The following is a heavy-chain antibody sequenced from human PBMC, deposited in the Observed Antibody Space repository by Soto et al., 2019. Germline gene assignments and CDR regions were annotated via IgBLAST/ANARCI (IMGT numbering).Heavy chain of an antibody. CDR1: GFTFSSYA. V-gene: IGHV3-23*01. CDR2: ISGRGDST. CDR3: VKEATGYSYGQD. Sequence: GVSMRLSSKASGFTFSSYAMSWIRQAPGKGLEWVSAISGRGDSTYYADSVKGRFTISRDNSKNTLYLQMNSLRAEDAAAYYCVKEATGYSYGQDWGQGSLVTVSS. D-gene: IGHD5-18*01. J-gene: IGHJ4*02.